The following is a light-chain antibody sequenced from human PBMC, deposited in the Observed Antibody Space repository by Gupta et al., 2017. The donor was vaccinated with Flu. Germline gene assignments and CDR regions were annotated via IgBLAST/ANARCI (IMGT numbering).Light chain of an antibody. V-gene: IGKV1-39*01. CDR2: AAS. CDR3: QQRDSPLLT. Sequence: PSSLSASVGDRVTITCRASHKISSYLNWYQHQREKAPKLLMYAASKVQSGVPSRFRGSGSGTDFTLTISSRQPEDFATYYCQQRDSPLLTFGQGTQVEIK. J-gene: IGKJ5*01. CDR1: HKISSY.